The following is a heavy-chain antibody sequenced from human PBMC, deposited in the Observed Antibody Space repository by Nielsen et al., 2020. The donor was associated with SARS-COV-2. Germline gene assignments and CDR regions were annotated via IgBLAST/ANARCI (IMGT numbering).Heavy chain of an antibody. Sequence: SLKISCAASGFTFSSYAMHWVRQAPGKGLEWVSGISWNSGSIGYADSVKGRFTISRDNAKNSLYLQMNSLRAEDTALYYCAKTYSSSSPGDYWGQGTLVTVSS. V-gene: IGHV3-9*01. CDR1: GFTFSSYA. D-gene: IGHD6-13*01. CDR2: ISWNSGSI. J-gene: IGHJ4*02. CDR3: AKTYSSSSPGDY.